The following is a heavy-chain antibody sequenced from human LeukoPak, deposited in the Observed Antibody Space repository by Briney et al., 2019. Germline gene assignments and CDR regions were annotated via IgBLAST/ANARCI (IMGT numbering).Heavy chain of an antibody. CDR3: ARHPFASPFDY. CDR2: IYYSGDS. Sequence: SETLSLTCTVSGGSISSYYWSWIRQPPGKGLEWIGYIYYSGDSNYNPSLKSRVTISLDTSKNKVSLKLSSVTAADTAVYYCARHPFASPFDYWGQGTLVTVSS. J-gene: IGHJ4*02. CDR1: GGSISSYY. D-gene: IGHD2-21*01. V-gene: IGHV4-59*08.